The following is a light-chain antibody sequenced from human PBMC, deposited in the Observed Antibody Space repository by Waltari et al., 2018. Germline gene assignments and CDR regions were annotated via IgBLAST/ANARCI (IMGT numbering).Light chain of an antibody. J-gene: IGKJ1*01. Sequence: IVMTQSPATLSVSPGGRATLSCRATESVSFHVAWYQQRPGKAPRLLMSHASARATGIPARFSGSWSGTEFTLTIGSLQSEDSGVYYCQQYHHWWTFGQGTKVEIK. V-gene: IGKV3-15*01. CDR2: HAS. CDR3: QQYHHWWT. CDR1: ESVSFH.